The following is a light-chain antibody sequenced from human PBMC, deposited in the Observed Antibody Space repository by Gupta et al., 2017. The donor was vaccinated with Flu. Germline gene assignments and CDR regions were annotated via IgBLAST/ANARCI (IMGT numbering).Light chain of an antibody. J-gene: IGKJ5*01. CDR1: QSLLHSNGYNY. Sequence: DIVMTQSPLSLPVTPGEPASISCRSSQSLLHSNGYNYLDWYLQKPGQSPQLLIYLGSNRASGVPDRFSGSGSGTDFTLKISRVEAEDVGVYYCRQALHSGITFGQGTRLEIK. V-gene: IGKV2-28*01. CDR3: RQALHSGIT. CDR2: LGS.